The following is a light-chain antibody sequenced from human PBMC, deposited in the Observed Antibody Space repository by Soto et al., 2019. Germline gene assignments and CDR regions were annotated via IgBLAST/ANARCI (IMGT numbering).Light chain of an antibody. Sequence: DIQLIQSSSSVSASVGGRVSSTCQAGQDISDYLNGYLEKPAKAPKLLVYDAFNLETGVPSRFSGSGSATDFTLNISRLEPEDFAVYFCQQYGSSPPTFGQGTKLDI. V-gene: IGKV1-33*01. CDR2: DAF. CDR1: QDISDY. J-gene: IGKJ1*01. CDR3: QQYGSSPPT.